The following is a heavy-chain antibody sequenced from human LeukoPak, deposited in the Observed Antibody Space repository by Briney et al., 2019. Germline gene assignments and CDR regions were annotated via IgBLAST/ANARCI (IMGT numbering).Heavy chain of an antibody. D-gene: IGHD2-15*01. J-gene: IGHJ3*02. CDR2: MNPNSGNT. Sequence: GASVKVSFKASGYTFTSYDINWVRQATGQGLEWMGWMNPNSGNTGYAQKFQGRVTITRNTSISTAYMELSSLRSEDTAVYYCARGRSVVVVAAIAFDIWGQGTMVTVSS. V-gene: IGHV1-8*03. CDR1: GYTFTSYD. CDR3: ARGRSVVVVAAIAFDI.